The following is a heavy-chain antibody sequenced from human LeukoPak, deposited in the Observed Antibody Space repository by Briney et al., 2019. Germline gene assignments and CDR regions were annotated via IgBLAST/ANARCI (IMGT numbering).Heavy chain of an antibody. V-gene: IGHV3-23*01. CDR2: ISGSGGST. CDR3: ATEGYSGSYLLVGLWYFDL. CDR1: GFTFSSYA. D-gene: IGHD1-26*01. Sequence: GGSLRLSCAASGFTFSSYAMSWVRQAPGKGLEWVSAISGSGGSTYYADSVKGRFTISRDNSKNTLYLQMNSLRAEDTAVYYCATEGYSGSYLLVGLWYFDLWGRGTLVTVSS. J-gene: IGHJ2*01.